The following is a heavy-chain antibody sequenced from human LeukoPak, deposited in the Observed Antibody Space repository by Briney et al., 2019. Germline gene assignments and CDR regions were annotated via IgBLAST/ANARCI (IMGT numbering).Heavy chain of an antibody. J-gene: IGHJ4*02. CDR3: AIIPRAAAGPSARSPFHY. CDR1: GFTCSYW. D-gene: IGHD6-13*01. Sequence: GGSLRLSCAVSGFTCSYWMNWVRQAPGKGLEWVANIKQDGSDKYYVDSVKGRFTISRDNAKNSLYLQMNSLRAEDTAVYYCAIIPRAAAGPSARSPFHYWGQGTLVTVSS. CDR2: IKQDGSDK. V-gene: IGHV3-7*01.